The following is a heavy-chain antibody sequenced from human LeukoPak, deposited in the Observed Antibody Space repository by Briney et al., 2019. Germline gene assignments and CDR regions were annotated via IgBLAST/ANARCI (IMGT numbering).Heavy chain of an antibody. CDR2: LYSGGST. J-gene: IGHJ4*02. CDR3: AKGLLIQS. V-gene: IGHV3-53*05. CDR1: GFIFSSNY. D-gene: IGHD3-22*01. Sequence: GGSLRLSCRASGFIFSSNYMSWVRQAPGRGLEWVSVLYSGGSTYYADSVRGRFKISRDNSENHVYIQRHSLISEDKTAYHCAKGLLIQSWGQGTLVTVSS.